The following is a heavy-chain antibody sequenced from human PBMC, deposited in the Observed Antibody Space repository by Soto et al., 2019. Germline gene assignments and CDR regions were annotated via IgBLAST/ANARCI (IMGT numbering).Heavy chain of an antibody. CDR1: GYSFTSYW. CDR2: IYPGDSDT. CDR3: ARQVLGVDTAMVPNYYFDY. Sequence: GESLKISCKGSGYSFTSYWIGWVRQMPGKGLEWMGIIYPGDSDTRYSPSFQGQVTISADKSISTAYLQWSSLKASDTAMYYCARQVLGVDTAMVPNYYFDYWGQGTLVTVSS. V-gene: IGHV5-51*01. J-gene: IGHJ4*02. D-gene: IGHD5-18*01.